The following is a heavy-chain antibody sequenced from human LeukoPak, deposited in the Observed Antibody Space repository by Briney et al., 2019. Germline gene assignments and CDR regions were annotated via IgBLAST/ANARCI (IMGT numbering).Heavy chain of an antibody. CDR1: GFTFSDYY. CDR2: IGSSSSYT. D-gene: IGHD3-22*01. Sequence: PGGSLRLSCAASGFTFSDYYMSWIRQAPGKGLEWVSYIGSSSSYTNYADSVKGRFTISRDSAKNTLYLQMNSLRAEDTAMYYCVRQYSYDSSGYYPWDYWGQGTLVTVSS. CDR3: VRQYSYDSSGYYPWDY. V-gene: IGHV3-11*06. J-gene: IGHJ4*02.